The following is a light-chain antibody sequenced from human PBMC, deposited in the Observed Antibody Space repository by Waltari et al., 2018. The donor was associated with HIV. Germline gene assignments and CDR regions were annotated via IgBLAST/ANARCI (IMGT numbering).Light chain of an antibody. CDR2: EAS. Sequence: TQSPATLSVSTGDTITLSCRASQHIGSKLAWYQHKPGQAPSRLTSEASTRAPGVPARFSGSGFGTDFTLTINNLESGDFAIYYCQQFHDWPLYTFGQGTKLE. CDR1: QHIGSK. CDR3: QQFHDWPLYT. J-gene: IGKJ2*01. V-gene: IGKV3-15*01.